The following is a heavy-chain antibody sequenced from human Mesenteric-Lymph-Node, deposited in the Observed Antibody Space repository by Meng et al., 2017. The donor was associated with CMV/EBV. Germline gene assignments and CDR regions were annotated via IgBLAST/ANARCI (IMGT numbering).Heavy chain of an antibody. J-gene: IGHJ2*01. D-gene: IGHD1-7*01. CDR2: IYYSGST. Sequence: SSSYYWGWIRQPPGKGLEWIGSIYYSGSTYYNPSLKSRVTISVDTSKNQFSLQLNSVTAADTAVYYCARHGRVRDLELGVFWFFDLWGRGTLVTVSS. CDR3: ARHGRVRDLELGVFWFFDL. CDR1: SSSYY. V-gene: IGHV4-39*01.